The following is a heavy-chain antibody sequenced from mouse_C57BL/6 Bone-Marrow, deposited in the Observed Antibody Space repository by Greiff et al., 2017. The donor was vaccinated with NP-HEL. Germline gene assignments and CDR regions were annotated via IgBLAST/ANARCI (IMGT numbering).Heavy chain of an antibody. CDR1: GFSLSTSGMG. V-gene: IGHV8-12*01. J-gene: IGHJ1*03. Sequence: QVTLKVSGPGILQSSQTLSLTCSFSGFSLSTSGMGVSWIRQPSGKGLEWLAHIYWDDDKRYNPSLKSRLTSSKDTSRNQVFLKITSVDTADTATYYCARKGFYYGYDVGYFDVWGTGTTVTVSS. CDR3: ARKGFYYGYDVGYFDV. CDR2: IYWDDDK. D-gene: IGHD2-2*01.